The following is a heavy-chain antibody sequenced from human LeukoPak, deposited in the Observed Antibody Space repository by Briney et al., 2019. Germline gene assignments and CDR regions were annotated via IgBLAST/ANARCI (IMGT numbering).Heavy chain of an antibody. Sequence: GGSLRLSCAASGFTFSSYSMNWVRQAPGKGLEWVSSISSSSSYIYYADSVKGRFTISRDIAKNSLYLQMNSLRAEDTAVYYCARGSSGWFDYWGQGTLVTVSS. CDR1: GFTFSSYS. J-gene: IGHJ4*02. CDR2: ISSSSSYI. CDR3: ARGSSGWFDY. D-gene: IGHD6-19*01. V-gene: IGHV3-21*01.